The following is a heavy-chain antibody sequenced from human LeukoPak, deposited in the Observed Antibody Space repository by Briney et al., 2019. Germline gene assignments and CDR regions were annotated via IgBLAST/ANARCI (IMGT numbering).Heavy chain of an antibody. CDR3: ARDSSIDYGASFVYDY. CDR1: GGSISSSSYY. J-gene: IGHJ4*02. CDR2: SYYSGST. Sequence: SETLSLTCTVSGGSISSSSYYWGWIRQPPGKGLEWIVSSYYSGSTYYNPSLKSRVTISVNTSKNQFSLKLSSVTAADTAVYYCARDSSIDYGASFVYDYWGQGTLVTVSS. V-gene: IGHV4-39*07. D-gene: IGHD4/OR15-4a*01.